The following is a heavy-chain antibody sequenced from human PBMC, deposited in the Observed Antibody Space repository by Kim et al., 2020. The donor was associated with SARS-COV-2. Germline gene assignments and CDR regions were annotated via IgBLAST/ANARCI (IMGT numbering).Heavy chain of an antibody. D-gene: IGHD3-10*01. CDR2: ISGDGGNT. CDR1: GVTFDDYA. Sequence: GGSLRLSCAASGVTFDDYAMHWVRQAPGKGLEWVSLISGDGGNTYYADSVKGRFTISRDNSKNFLYLQMNSLRTEDTALYYCAKALLWFGLLLSPIDYWGQGTLVTVSS. V-gene: IGHV3-43*02. CDR3: AKALLWFGLLLSPIDY. J-gene: IGHJ4*02.